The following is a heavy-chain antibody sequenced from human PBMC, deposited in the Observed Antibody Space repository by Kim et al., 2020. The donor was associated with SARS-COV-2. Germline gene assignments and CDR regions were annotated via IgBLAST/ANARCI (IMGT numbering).Heavy chain of an antibody. CDR2: INSDGSST. Sequence: GGSLRLSCAASGFTFSSYWMHWVRQAPGKGLAWVSRINSDGSSTSYADSVKGRFTISRDNAKNTLYLQMNSLRAEDTAVYYCARGGGSTYYYFDYWGQGTLVTVSS. J-gene: IGHJ4*02. D-gene: IGHD3-22*01. CDR3: ARGGGSTYYYFDY. CDR1: GFTFSSYW. V-gene: IGHV3-74*01.